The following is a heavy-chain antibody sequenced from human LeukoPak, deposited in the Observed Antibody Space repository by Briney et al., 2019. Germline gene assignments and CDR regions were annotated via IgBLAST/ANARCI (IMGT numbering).Heavy chain of an antibody. CDR3: ARDITGTTGLGVDAFDI. J-gene: IGHJ3*02. V-gene: IGHV1-2*04. CDR2: INPNSGGT. CDR1: GYTFTGYY. Sequence: ASVKVSCKASGYTFTGYYMHWVRQAPGQGLEWMGWINPNSGGTNYAQKFQGWVTMTRDTSISTAYMELSRPRSDDTAVYYCARDITGTTGLGVDAFDIWGQGTMVTVSS. D-gene: IGHD1-20*01.